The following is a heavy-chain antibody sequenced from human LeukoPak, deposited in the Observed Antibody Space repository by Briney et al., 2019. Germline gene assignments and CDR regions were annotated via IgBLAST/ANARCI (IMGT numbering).Heavy chain of an antibody. V-gene: IGHV4-38-2*02. D-gene: IGHD6-13*01. CDR2: IYHSGST. CDR3: ARADYSSTWSHDYYYMDV. CDR1: GYSISSGYY. J-gene: IGHJ6*03. Sequence: AETLSLTCTVSGYSISSGYYWGWIRQPPGRGLEWIGSIYHSGSTYYNPSLKSRVTISVDTSKNQFSLKLSSVTAADTAVYYCARADYSSTWSHDYYYMDVWGKGTTVTVSS.